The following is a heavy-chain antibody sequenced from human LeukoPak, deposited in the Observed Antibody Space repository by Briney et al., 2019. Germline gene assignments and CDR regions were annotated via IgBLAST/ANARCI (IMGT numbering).Heavy chain of an antibody. Sequence: PSQTLSLTCTVSGGSISSGGYYWSWIRQPAGKGLEWIGRIYTSGSTNYNPSLKSRVTISVDTSKNQFSLKLSSVTAADTAVYYCARDNSYCSSTSCYYNWFDPWGQGILVTVSS. V-gene: IGHV4-61*02. CDR3: ARDNSYCSSTSCYYNWFDP. D-gene: IGHD2-2*01. CDR2: IYTSGST. CDR1: GGSISSGGYY. J-gene: IGHJ5*02.